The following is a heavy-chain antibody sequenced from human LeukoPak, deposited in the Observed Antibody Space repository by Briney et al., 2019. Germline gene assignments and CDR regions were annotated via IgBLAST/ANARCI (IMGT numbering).Heavy chain of an antibody. V-gene: IGHV4-59*12. Sequence: PSETLSLTCTVSGGSISSYYWSRIRQPPGKGLEWIGYIYYSGSTNYNPSLKSRVTISVDTSKNQFSLKLSSVTAADTAVYYCARDQRGSGSNYYYYMDVRGKGTTVTVSS. CDR2: IYYSGST. CDR1: GGSISSYY. J-gene: IGHJ6*03. CDR3: ARDQRGSGSNYYYYMDV. D-gene: IGHD3-10*01.